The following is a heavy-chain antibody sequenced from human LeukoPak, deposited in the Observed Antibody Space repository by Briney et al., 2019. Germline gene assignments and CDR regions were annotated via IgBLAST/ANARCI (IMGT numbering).Heavy chain of an antibody. J-gene: IGHJ5*02. CDR2: IKQDGSNK. D-gene: IGHD6-13*01. CDR1: GFTFSSYW. CDR3: AKKGSDSSSWYGRYNWFDP. Sequence: GGSLRLSCAASGFTFSSYWMNWVRQAPGKGLEWVVNIKQDGSNKYYADSVKGRFTISRDNSKNTLYLQMNSLRAEDTAVYYCAKKGSDSSSWYGRYNWFDPWGQGTLVTVSS. V-gene: IGHV3-7*01.